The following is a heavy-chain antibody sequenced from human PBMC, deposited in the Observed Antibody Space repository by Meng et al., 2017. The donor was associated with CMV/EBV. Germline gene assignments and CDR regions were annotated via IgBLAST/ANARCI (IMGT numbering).Heavy chain of an antibody. CDR1: GGSFGGYY. J-gene: IGHJ5*02. CDR2: INHSGST. V-gene: IGHV4-34*01. Sequence: QVQLQQWCAGLLSLSGTLSLTCTVYGGSFGGYYGSWVRQPPGKGLRSIVEINHSGSTNYNPSLKSRVTISVDTSKNQFSLKLSSVTAADTAVYYCARGRASRFDPWGQGTLVTVSS. CDR3: ARGRASRFDP.